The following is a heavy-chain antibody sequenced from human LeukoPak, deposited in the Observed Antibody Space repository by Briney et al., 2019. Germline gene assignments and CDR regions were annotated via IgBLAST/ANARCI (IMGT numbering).Heavy chain of an antibody. Sequence: PSETLSLTCTVSGGSISSGSYYWSWIWQPAGKGLEWIGRIYTSGSTNYNPSLKSRVTISVDTSKNQFSLKLSSVTAADTAVYYCARDMENYYDSARWFDPWGQGTLVTVSS. CDR2: IYTSGST. CDR3: ARDMENYYDSARWFDP. CDR1: GGSISSGSYY. D-gene: IGHD3-22*01. V-gene: IGHV4-61*02. J-gene: IGHJ5*02.